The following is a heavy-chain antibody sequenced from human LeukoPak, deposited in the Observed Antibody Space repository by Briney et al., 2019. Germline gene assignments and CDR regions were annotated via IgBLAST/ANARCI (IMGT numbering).Heavy chain of an antibody. CDR1: GFVFRTSG. J-gene: IGHJ4*02. D-gene: IGHD5-24*01. V-gene: IGHV3-30*02. CDR2: IRYDGSNK. CDR3: AKGLGWLQSWAPPPFEY. Sequence: GGSLRLSCAASGFVFRTSGMHWVRQVPGKGLDWVAFIRYDGSNKYYADSVKGRFTISRDNSNNTLHLQMNSLRDEDTAVYYCAKGLGWLQSWAPPPFEYWGQGTLVTVSS.